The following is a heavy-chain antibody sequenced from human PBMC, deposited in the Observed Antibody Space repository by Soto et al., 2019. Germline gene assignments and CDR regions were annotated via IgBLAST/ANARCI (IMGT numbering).Heavy chain of an antibody. V-gene: IGHV4-34*01. Sequence: ASETLSLTCAVYGGSFSGYYWSWIRQPPGKGLEWIGEINHSGSTNYNPSLKSRVTISVDTSKNQFSLKLSSVTAADTAVYYCARRTGGYYYYYYGMEVWGQGTKVTVS. CDR1: GGSFSGYY. CDR2: INHSGST. J-gene: IGHJ6*02. D-gene: IGHD2-8*02. CDR3: ARRTGGYYYYYYGMEV.